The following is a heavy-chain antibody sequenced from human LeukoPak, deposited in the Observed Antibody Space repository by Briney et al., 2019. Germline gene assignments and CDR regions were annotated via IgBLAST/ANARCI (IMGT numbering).Heavy chain of an antibody. D-gene: IGHD3-10*01. CDR3: AKDLIAMVRGAHFDY. Sequence: GGSLRLSCAASGFTFDDYAMHWVRQAPGKGLEWVSGISWNSGSIGYADSVKGRFTISRDNAKNSLYLQMNSLRAEDTALYYCAKDLIAMVRGAHFDYWGQGTLVTVSS. J-gene: IGHJ4*02. CDR2: ISWNSGSI. CDR1: GFTFDDYA. V-gene: IGHV3-9*01.